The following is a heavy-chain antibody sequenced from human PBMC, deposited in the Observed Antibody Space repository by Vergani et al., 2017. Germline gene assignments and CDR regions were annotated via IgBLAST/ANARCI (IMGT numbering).Heavy chain of an antibody. CDR3: AKGVCSGGSCYQDY. Sequence: ELQLLESGGGLVQPGGSLRLSCAASGFTFSSYAMSWVRQAPGKGLEWVSAISGSGGITYYADSVKGRFTISRDNSKNTLYLQMNSLRAEDTAVYYCAKGVCSGGSCYQDYWGQGTLVTVSS. CDR1: GFTFSSYA. D-gene: IGHD2-15*01. CDR2: ISGSGGIT. J-gene: IGHJ4*02. V-gene: IGHV3-23*01.